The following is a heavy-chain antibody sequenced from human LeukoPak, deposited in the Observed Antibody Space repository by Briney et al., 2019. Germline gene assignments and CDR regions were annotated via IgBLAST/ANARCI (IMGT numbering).Heavy chain of an antibody. CDR1: GYSFTSYW. CDR2: IDPSDSYT. D-gene: IGHD4-17*01. V-gene: IGHV5-10-1*01. Sequence: GESLKISCKGSGYSFTSYWITWVRRTPGKGLEWMGRIDPSDSYTNYSPSFQGPVTISAHKSISTAYLQWSSLKASDTAMYYCAARARDYGDFDFDYWGQGNLVTVSS. CDR3: AARARDYGDFDFDY. J-gene: IGHJ4*02.